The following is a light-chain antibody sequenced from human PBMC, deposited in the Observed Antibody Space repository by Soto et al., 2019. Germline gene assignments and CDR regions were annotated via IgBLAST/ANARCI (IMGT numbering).Light chain of an antibody. V-gene: IGLV2-11*01. CDR3: CSYAGTYTRV. Sequence: QSVLTQPRSVSGSPGQSVTISFTGASSDVGGYNYVSWYQQHPGKAPKLMVYDVTKRPSGVPDRFSGSKSGNTASLTISGLQAEDEADYYCCSYAGTYTRVFGGGTKLTVL. CDR2: DVT. CDR1: SSDVGGYNY. J-gene: IGLJ2*01.